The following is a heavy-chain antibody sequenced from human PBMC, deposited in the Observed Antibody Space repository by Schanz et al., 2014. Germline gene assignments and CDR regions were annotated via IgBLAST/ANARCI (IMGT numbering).Heavy chain of an antibody. Sequence: QVQLVQSAPEVKKPGASVKVSCKASGYSFTTYGLNWVRQPPGQGLEWMGRIIPILDKTNYAQKFQGRVTMTADKNTRTDHKEVSVRRSEDTAVYYAAKVDRTRYYAMDVWGKGTTVTVSS. D-gene: IGHD3-9*01. V-gene: IGHV1-69*04. J-gene: IGHJ6*04. CDR3: AKVDRTRYYAMDV. CDR1: GYSFTTYG. CDR2: IIPILDKT.